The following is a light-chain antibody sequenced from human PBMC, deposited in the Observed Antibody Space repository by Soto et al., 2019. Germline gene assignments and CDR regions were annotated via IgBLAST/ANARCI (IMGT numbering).Light chain of an antibody. CDR3: QPYNNWPRT. CDR2: GAS. J-gene: IGKJ1*01. CDR1: QSVSSN. Sequence: EIVMTQSPATLSVSPGERATLSCRASQSVSSNLAWYQQKPGQAPRLLINGASTRATGIPGRFSGSGSGTEFTLTISSLPSEDFAVYYCQPYNNWPRTFGQGTKVEIK. V-gene: IGKV3-15*01.